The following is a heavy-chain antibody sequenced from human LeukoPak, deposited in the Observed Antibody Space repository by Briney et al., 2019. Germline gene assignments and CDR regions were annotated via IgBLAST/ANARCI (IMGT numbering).Heavy chain of an antibody. D-gene: IGHD6-19*01. J-gene: IGHJ3*01. Sequence: ASVKVSCKASGYTFTSHAMHWVRQAPGQRLEWMGWINAGNGNTKYSQKFQGRVTITRDTSASTAYMGLSSLRSEDTAVYYCATISRGIAVDHDAFDVWGQGTMVTVSS. CDR2: INAGNGNT. CDR1: GYTFTSHA. CDR3: ATISRGIAVDHDAFDV. V-gene: IGHV1-3*01.